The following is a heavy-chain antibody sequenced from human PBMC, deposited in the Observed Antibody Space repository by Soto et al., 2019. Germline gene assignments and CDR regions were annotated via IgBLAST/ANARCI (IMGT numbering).Heavy chain of an antibody. Sequence: PGGSLRLSCTASGFTFSSFAMSWVRQAPGKGLEWVSGITGSGTGTYYADSVSGRVTISRDNSKHTLFLQMHSLRAEDTAVYYCAKTYSYYYFDYWGQGTLVTVSS. J-gene: IGHJ4*02. D-gene: IGHD3-16*01. V-gene: IGHV3-23*01. CDR2: ITGSGTGT. CDR3: AKTYSYYYFDY. CDR1: GFTFSSFA.